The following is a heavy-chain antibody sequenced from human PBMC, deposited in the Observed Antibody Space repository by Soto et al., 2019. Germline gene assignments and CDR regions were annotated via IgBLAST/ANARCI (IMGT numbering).Heavy chain of an antibody. D-gene: IGHD3-3*01. J-gene: IGHJ4*02. CDR2: ISAYNGNT. CDR3: ARDAVFWSGYYQAIDY. V-gene: IGHV1-18*01. Sequence: ASVKVSCKASGYTFTSYGISWVRQAPGQGLEWMGWISAYNGNTNYAQKLQGRVTMTTDTSTSTAYMELRSLRSDDTAVYYCARDAVFWSGYYQAIDYWGQGTLVTLSS. CDR1: GYTFTSYG.